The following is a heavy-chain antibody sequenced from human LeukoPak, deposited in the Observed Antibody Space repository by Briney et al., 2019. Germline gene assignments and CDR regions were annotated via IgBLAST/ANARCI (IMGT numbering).Heavy chain of an antibody. CDR3: ARRLWFRWFDP. D-gene: IGHD3-10*01. CDR1: GGSISTYY. V-gene: IGHV4-59*12. CDR2: IYHSGST. Sequence: PSETLSLTCTVSGGSISTYYWNWIRQPPGKGLEWIGYIYHSGSTNYNPSLKSRVTISVDTSKNQFSLKLSSVTAADTAVYYCARRLWFRWFDPWGQGTLVTVSS. J-gene: IGHJ5*02.